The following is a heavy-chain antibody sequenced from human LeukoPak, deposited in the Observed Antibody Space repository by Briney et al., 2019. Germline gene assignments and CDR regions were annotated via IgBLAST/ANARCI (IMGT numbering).Heavy chain of an antibody. CDR2: INPNSGGT. J-gene: IGHJ5*02. CDR3: AREEDTIFGVVITPANWFDP. Sequence: GASVKVSCKASGYTFTGYYMHWVRQAPGQGLEWMGWINPNSGGTNYAQKFQGRVTMTRDTSISTAYMELSRLRSDDTDVYYCAREEDTIFGVVITPANWFDPWGQGTLVTVSS. V-gene: IGHV1-2*02. D-gene: IGHD3-3*01. CDR1: GYTFTGYY.